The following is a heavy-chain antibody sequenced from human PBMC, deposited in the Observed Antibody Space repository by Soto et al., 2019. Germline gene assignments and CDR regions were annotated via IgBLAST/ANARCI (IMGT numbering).Heavy chain of an antibody. V-gene: IGHV3-33*01. CDR1: GSTFSTYG. Sequence: GGSLRLSCAASGSTFSTYGIHWVRQAPGKGLEWVAVIWYDGSYKYYADSAKGRFTISRDNSKTYLQMNSLRAEDTAVYYCARDLYSNSIYYYGMDVWGQGTTVTVSS. CDR2: IWYDGSYK. J-gene: IGHJ6*02. CDR3: ARDLYSNSIYYYGMDV. D-gene: IGHD6-6*01.